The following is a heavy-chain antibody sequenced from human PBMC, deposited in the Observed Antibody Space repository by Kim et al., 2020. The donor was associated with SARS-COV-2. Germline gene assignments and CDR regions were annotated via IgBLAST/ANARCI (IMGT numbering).Heavy chain of an antibody. CDR1: GGSISSSSYY. D-gene: IGHD1-26*01. J-gene: IGHJ6*02. CDR3: AKHIVGAAPAFYYGIDV. CDR2: IYYTGST. Sequence: SETLSLTCIVSGGSISSSSYYWGWIRQPPGKGLEWIGSIYYTGSTYYNPSLKSRVTISVDTSNNQFSLRLSSVTAADTALYYCAKHIVGAAPAFYYGIDVWGQGTPVPVS. V-gene: IGHV4-39*07.